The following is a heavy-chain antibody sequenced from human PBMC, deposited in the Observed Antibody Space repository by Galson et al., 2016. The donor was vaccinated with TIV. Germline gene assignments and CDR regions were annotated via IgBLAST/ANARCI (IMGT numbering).Heavy chain of an antibody. J-gene: IGHJ6*02. CDR1: DFIVSSNY. V-gene: IGHV3-53*05. CDR2: ISSDGTT. CDR3: VRDRRHCGNNCYLYYYYGMDV. D-gene: IGHD1-20*01. Sequence: SLRLSCAASDFIVSSNYMSWVRQAPGKGLEWVSIISSDGTTHYADPVRGRFTISRDNSRNTLSLAMNNLRLEDTAVYYCVRDRRHCGNNCYLYYYYGMDVWGPGTTVTVSS.